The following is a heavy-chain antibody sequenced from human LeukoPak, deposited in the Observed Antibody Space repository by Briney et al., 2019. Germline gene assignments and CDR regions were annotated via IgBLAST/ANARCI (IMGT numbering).Heavy chain of an antibody. CDR2: IKQDGSEK. CDR1: GFTFSSFW. Sequence: QTGGSLRLSCSASGFTFSSFWMSWVRQAPGKGLEWVANIKQDGSEKYYVDSVKGRFTISRDNAKNSLYLQMDSLRAEDTAVYYCARGNYYYDNSGHHYYFDYWGQGTLVPVSS. J-gene: IGHJ4*02. D-gene: IGHD3-22*01. V-gene: IGHV3-7*03. CDR3: ARGNYYYDNSGHHYYFDY.